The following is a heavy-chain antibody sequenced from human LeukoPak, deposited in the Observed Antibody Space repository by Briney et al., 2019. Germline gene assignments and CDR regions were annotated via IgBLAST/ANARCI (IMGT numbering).Heavy chain of an antibody. CDR2: IYYSGST. J-gene: IGHJ6*03. Sequence: SETLSLTCTVSGGSISSYYWSWIRQPPGKGLEWIGYIYYSGSTYYNPSLKSRVTISVDTSKNQFSLKLSSVTAADTAVYYCASSGHYYGSGSYYSGHYYYYYMDVWGKGTTVTVSS. D-gene: IGHD3-10*01. CDR1: GGSISSYY. CDR3: ASSGHYYGSGSYYSGHYYYYYMDV. V-gene: IGHV4-59*12.